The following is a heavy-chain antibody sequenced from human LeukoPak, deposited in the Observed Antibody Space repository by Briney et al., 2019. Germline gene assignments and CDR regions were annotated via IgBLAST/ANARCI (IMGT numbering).Heavy chain of an antibody. CDR1: GGSISTTGYY. CDR3: ASYMVRGAFDY. Sequence: SETLSLTCTVSGGSISTTGYYWAWIRQPPGKGLQWIASIYHSGSTNYNPSLKSRVTISVDKSKNQFSLKLSSVTAADTAVYYCASYMVRGAFDYWGQGTLVTVSS. CDR2: IYHSGST. D-gene: IGHD3-10*01. J-gene: IGHJ4*02. V-gene: IGHV4-39*07.